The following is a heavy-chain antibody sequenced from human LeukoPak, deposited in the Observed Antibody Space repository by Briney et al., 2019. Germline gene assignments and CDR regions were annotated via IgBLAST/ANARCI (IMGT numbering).Heavy chain of an antibody. J-gene: IGHJ4*02. CDR3: ARAYAGGIFDS. CDR1: GFTFTDYW. V-gene: IGHV3-7*04. D-gene: IGHD3-16*01. Sequence: GGSMRLSCVASGFTFTDYWMSWVRQAPGKWLEWVANIKEDGSENCYVDSVRGRLTISRDNAKNPLYLQMNSLRAEDTAMYYCARAYAGGIFDSWGQGTLVTVSS. CDR2: IKEDGSEN.